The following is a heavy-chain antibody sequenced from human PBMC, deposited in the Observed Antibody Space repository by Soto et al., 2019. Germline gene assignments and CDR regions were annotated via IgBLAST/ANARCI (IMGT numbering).Heavy chain of an antibody. CDR3: VRTGRRVVTFFGVVPAAVDY. J-gene: IGHJ4*02. CDR1: GGTFSSYA. CDR2: IIRIFGTA. D-gene: IGHD3-3*01. Sequence: QVQLVQSGAEVKKPGASVKVSCKASGGTFSSYAISWVRQAPGQGLEWMGGIIRIFGTANYAQKFQGRVTITADEPTSTAYMGLSSLRSEDTRVYYCVRTGRRVVTFFGVVPAAVDYWGQGTLVNVSS. V-gene: IGHV1-69*01.